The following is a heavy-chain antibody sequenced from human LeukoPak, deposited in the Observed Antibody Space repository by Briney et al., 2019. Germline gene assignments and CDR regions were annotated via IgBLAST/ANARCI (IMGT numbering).Heavy chain of an antibody. J-gene: IGHJ4*02. CDR1: GYTFTSYY. D-gene: IGHD3-16*01. CDR2: INPSGGST. V-gene: IGHV1-46*01. CDR3: ARDLGEFPFDY. Sequence: ASVKVSCKASGYTFTSYYMHWVRQAPGQGLEWMGIINPSGGSTSYAQKFQGRVTMTRDTSTSTVYMELSSLRSGDTAVYYCARDLGEFPFDYWGQGTLVTVSS.